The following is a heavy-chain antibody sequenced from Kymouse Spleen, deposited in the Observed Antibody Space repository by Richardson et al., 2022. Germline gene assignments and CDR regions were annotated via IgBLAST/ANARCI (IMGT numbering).Heavy chain of an antibody. J-gene: IGHJ6*02. Sequence: QVQLQQWGAGLLKPSETLSLTCAVYGGSFSGYYWSWIRQPPGKGLEWIGEINHSGSTNYNPSLKSRVTISVDTSKNQFSLKLSSVTAADTAVYYCARIAAAGHYGMDVWGQGTTVTVSS. V-gene: IGHV4-34*01. CDR1: GGSFSGYY. D-gene: IGHD6-13*01. CDR3: ARIAAAGHYGMDV. CDR2: INHSGST.